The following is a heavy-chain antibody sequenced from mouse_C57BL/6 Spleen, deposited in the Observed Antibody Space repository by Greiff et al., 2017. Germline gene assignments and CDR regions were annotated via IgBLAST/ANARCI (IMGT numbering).Heavy chain of an antibody. CDR1: GFNIKDYY. CDR3: AAWYYGSSSYYSMDY. V-gene: IGHV14-2*01. D-gene: IGHD1-1*01. J-gene: IGHJ4*01. Sequence: VQLQQSGAELVKPGASVKLSCTASGFNIKDYYMHWVKQRPEKGLEWIGRIDPEDGETKYAQKFKGKATITADTSSNTAYMQLSSLTSEDTSVYYCAAWYYGSSSYYSMDYWGQGTSVTVSS. CDR2: IDPEDGET.